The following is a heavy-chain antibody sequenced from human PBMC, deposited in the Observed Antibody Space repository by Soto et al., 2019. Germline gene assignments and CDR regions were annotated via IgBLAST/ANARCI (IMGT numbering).Heavy chain of an antibody. Sequence: QVQLVESGGGLVKPGGSLRLSCAASGFTFSDYYMSWIRQAPGKGLEWVSYISSSGSTIYYADSVKGRFTISRDNAKNSLYLQMNSLRVEDTAVYYCASTDIVVVVAANDAFDIWGQGTMVTVSS. V-gene: IGHV3-11*01. CDR3: ASTDIVVVVAANDAFDI. CDR1: GFTFSDYY. CDR2: ISSSGSTI. D-gene: IGHD2-15*01. J-gene: IGHJ3*02.